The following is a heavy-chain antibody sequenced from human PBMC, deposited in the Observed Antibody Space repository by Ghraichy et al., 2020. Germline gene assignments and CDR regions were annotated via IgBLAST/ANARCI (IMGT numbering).Heavy chain of an antibody. J-gene: IGHJ6*02. CDR2: ISSSSSTI. CDR1: GFTFSSYS. CDR3: ARDDCSSTSCYLYGYYCMDV. Sequence: GGSLRLSCAASGFTFSSYSMNWVRQAPGKGLEWVSYISSSSSTIYYADSVKGRFTISRDNAKNSMYLQMNSLRDEDTAVYYCARDDCSSTSCYLYGYYCMDVWGQGTTVTVSS. V-gene: IGHV3-48*02. D-gene: IGHD2-2*01.